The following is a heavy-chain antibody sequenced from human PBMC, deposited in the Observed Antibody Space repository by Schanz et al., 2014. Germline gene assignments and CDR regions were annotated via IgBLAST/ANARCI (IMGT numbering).Heavy chain of an antibody. CDR2: IRYDGRNK. CDR1: GFTFSIYG. Sequence: VQLVESGGGVVQPGGSLRLSCAASGFTFSIYGMSWVRQAPGKGLEWVAVIRYDGRNKNFVESVKGRFTISRDNSKNTLFLQMSSLRAEDTAVYYCAGGEYQLLYGNWGQGTLVTVSS. CDR3: AGGEYQLLYGN. D-gene: IGHD2-2*02. J-gene: IGHJ4*02. V-gene: IGHV3-33*08.